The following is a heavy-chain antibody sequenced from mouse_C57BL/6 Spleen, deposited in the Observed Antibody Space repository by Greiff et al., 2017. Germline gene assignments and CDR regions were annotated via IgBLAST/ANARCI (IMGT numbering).Heavy chain of an antibody. CDR2: INPNNGGT. Sequence: VQLQQSGPELVKPGASVKISCKASGYTFTDYYMNWVKQSHGKSLEWIGDINPNNGGTSYNQKFKGKATLTVDKSSSTAYMELRSLTSEDSAVYNCDYYGSSSHWYFDVWGTGTTGTVSS. J-gene: IGHJ1*03. V-gene: IGHV1-26*01. CDR3: DYYGSSSHWYFDV. CDR1: GYTFTDYY. D-gene: IGHD1-1*01.